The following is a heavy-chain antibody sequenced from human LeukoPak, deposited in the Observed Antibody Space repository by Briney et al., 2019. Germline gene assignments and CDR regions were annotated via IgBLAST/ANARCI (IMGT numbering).Heavy chain of an antibody. Sequence: SQTLSLTCTVSGGSISSGDYYWSWIRQPPGKGLEWIGYIYYSGSTYYNPSLKSRVTISVDTPKNQFSLKLSSVTAADTAVYYCARDGFYMGYGMDVWGQGTTVTVSS. J-gene: IGHJ6*02. CDR1: GGSISSGDYY. D-gene: IGHD2/OR15-2a*01. V-gene: IGHV4-30-4*01. CDR2: IYYSGST. CDR3: ARDGFYMGYGMDV.